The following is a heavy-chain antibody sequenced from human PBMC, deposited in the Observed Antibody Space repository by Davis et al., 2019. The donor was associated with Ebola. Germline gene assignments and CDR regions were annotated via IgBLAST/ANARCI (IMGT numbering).Heavy chain of an antibody. CDR3: ATMNTLTEGPSEDY. J-gene: IGHJ4*02. V-gene: IGHV1-69*13. CDR2: IVPVFKTA. Sequence: SVKVSCKASGGTFSGSAISWVRQAPGQGLEWMGGIVPVFKTANYAQKFQGRVTITADEFPTTAYMELSGLRSEDTAVYYCATMNTLTEGPSEDYWGQGTLVTVSS. D-gene: IGHD3-9*01. CDR1: GGTFSGSA.